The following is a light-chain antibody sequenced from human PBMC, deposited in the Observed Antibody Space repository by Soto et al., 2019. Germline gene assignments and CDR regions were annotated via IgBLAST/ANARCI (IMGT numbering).Light chain of an antibody. CDR2: DVS. J-gene: IGLJ2*01. V-gene: IGLV2-11*01. CDR1: SSDVGGYNY. Sequence: QSALTQPRSVSGSPGQSVTISCTGTSSDVGGYNYVSWYQQHPGKAPKLMIYDVSKLPSGVPDRFSGSKSVNTVSLTISGLQAEDEADYYFCSYAGSYPNVVFGGGTKLTVL. CDR3: CSYAGSYPNVV.